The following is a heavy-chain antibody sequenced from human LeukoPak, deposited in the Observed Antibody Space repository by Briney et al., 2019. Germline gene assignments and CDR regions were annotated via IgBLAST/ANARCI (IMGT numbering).Heavy chain of an antibody. Sequence: SETLSLTCAVYGGSFSGYYRSWIRQPPGKGLEWIGEINHSGSTNYNPSLKSRVTISVDTSKNQFSLKLSSVTAADTAVYYCARAPANGPAARIFDYWGQGTLVTVSS. J-gene: IGHJ4*02. CDR3: ARAPANGPAARIFDY. D-gene: IGHD2-2*01. CDR1: GGSFSGYY. CDR2: INHSGST. V-gene: IGHV4-34*01.